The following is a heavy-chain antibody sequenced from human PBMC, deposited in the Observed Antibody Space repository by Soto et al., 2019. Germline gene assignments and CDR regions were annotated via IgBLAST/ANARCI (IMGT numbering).Heavy chain of an antibody. V-gene: IGHV4-59*01. CDR3: ARGLGISTLYYMDV. CDR1: GGSISSYY. Sequence: SETLSLTCTVSGGSISSYYWSWIRQPPGKGLEWIGYIYYSGSNNYNPSLKSRVTISVDTSKNQFSLKLSSVTAADTAVYYCARGLGISTLYYMDVWGKGTTVTVSS. J-gene: IGHJ6*03. D-gene: IGHD7-27*01. CDR2: IYYSGSN.